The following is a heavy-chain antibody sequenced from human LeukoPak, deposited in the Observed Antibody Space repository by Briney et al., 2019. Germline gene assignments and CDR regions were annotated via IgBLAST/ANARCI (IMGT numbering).Heavy chain of an antibody. V-gene: IGHV3-48*04. J-gene: IGHJ6*02. CDR1: GFIFSSYA. CDR2: ISSSASTI. CDR3: ARVFYGMDV. Sequence: GGSLRLSCAASGFIFSSYAMSWVRQAPGKGLEWVSYISSSASTIYYADSVKGRFTISRDNAKNSLYLQMNSLRAEDTAVYYCARVFYGMDVWGQGTTVTVSS.